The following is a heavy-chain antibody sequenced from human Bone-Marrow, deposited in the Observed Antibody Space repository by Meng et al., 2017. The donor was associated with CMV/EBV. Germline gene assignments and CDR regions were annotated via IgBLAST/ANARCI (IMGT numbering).Heavy chain of an antibody. CDR2: ISWNSGSI. CDR1: GFTFDDYA. V-gene: IGHV3-9*01. CDR3: VFLVGVK. Sequence: GGSLRLSCAASGFTFDDYAMHWVRQAPGKGLEWVSGISWNSGSIGYADSVKGRFTISRDNAKNSLYLQMNSLRAEDTALYYCVFLVGVKWGQGTRVTVSS. D-gene: IGHD3-10*01. J-gene: IGHJ4*02.